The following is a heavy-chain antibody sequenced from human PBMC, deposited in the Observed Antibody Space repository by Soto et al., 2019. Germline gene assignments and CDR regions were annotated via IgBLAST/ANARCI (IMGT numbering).Heavy chain of an antibody. D-gene: IGHD2-15*01. CDR1: GGTFSNYA. CDR2: IIPIFGTA. Sequence: SVKVSCKASGGTFSNYAISWVRQAPGQGLEWMGGIIPIFGTANYAQKFQGRVTITADESTSTAYMELSSLRSEDTAVYYCARESRYCSGGSCYFLPGIDYWGQGTLVTVSS. J-gene: IGHJ4*02. CDR3: ARESRYCSGGSCYFLPGIDY. V-gene: IGHV1-69*13.